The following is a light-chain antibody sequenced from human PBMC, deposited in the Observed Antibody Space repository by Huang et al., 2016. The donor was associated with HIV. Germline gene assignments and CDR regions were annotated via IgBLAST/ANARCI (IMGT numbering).Light chain of an antibody. Sequence: DILMTQSPLSLPVAPGEPASISCRSSQSLLHRNGYDYVDWYLKKPGQSPHLLIYLDSNRASGVPDRFSASGSGTDFTLKITRVEAEDVGVYYCMQALQTPYTFGQGTKLEI. V-gene: IGKV2-28*01. CDR3: MQALQTPYT. CDR1: QSLLHRNGYDY. CDR2: LDS. J-gene: IGKJ2*01.